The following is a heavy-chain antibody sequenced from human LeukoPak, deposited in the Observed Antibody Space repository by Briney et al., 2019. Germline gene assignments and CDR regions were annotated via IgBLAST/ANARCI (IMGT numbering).Heavy chain of an antibody. CDR1: GGSISSGGYS. CDR3: ARDLSYYYGSGSYYNP. CDR2: IYHVGST. J-gene: IGHJ5*02. Sequence: SQTLSLTCAVSGGSISSGGYSWSWIRQPPGKGLEWIGYIYHVGSTSYNPSLKSRVTISIDRSKNQFSLKLTSVTAADTAVYYCARDLSYYYGSGSYYNPRGPGTLVTVSS. D-gene: IGHD3-10*01. V-gene: IGHV4-30-2*01.